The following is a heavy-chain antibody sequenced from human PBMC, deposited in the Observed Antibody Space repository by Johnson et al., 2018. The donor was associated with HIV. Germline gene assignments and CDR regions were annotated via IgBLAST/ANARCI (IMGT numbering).Heavy chain of an antibody. CDR1: GFTFSSYG. CDR3: AKERQLVRAFDI. CDR2: ISYDGSNK. D-gene: IGHD6-6*01. V-gene: IGHV3-30*18. J-gene: IGHJ3*02. Sequence: QVQLVESGGGVVQPGRSLRLSCAASGFTFSSYGMHWVRRAPGKGLEWVAVISYDGSNKYYADSVKGRFTVSRDNSKNTLYLQMNSLRPDTAVYYCAKERQLVRAFDIWGQGTMVTVSS.